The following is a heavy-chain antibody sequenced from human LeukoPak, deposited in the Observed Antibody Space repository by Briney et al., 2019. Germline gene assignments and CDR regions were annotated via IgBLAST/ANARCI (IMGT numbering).Heavy chain of an antibody. CDR1: VGSISSSSYF. D-gene: IGHD4-17*01. V-gene: IGHV4-39*01. CDR2: IFYSGST. CDR3: ARQMNTVTADY. J-gene: IGHJ4*02. Sequence: PSETLSPTCTVSVGSISSSSYFWGWIRQPPGKGLEWIGSIFYSGSTYYNPSLNSRVTISIDTSKNQFSLRLSSVTAADTAVYYCARQMNTVTADYWGQGTLVTASS.